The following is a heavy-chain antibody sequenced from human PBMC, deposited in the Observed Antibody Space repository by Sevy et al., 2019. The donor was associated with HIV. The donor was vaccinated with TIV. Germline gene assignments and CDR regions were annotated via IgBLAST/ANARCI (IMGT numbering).Heavy chain of an antibody. CDR3: ATTKDYYDSSGYPFDY. D-gene: IGHD3-22*01. Sequence: ASVKFSCKVSGYTLTELSMHWVRQAPGKGLEWVGTFDPEDGKRIYAQKFKGRLTMTEDTSTETAYMELNSLRSDDTAVYYCATTKDYYDSSGYPFDYWGQGTQVTVSS. J-gene: IGHJ4*02. V-gene: IGHV1-24*01. CDR2: FDPEDGKR. CDR1: GYTLTELS.